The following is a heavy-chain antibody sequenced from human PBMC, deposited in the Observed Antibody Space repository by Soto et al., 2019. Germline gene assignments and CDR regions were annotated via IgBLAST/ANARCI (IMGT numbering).Heavy chain of an antibody. CDR1: GFILNSYG. CDR3: AKDGDLYSGYSDH. V-gene: IGHV3-23*01. Sequence: EVQLLESGGGLVQPGGPLRLSCEASGFILNSYGMSWVRQAPGKGLEWVSTLTSGGGTHYADSVKGRFTISRENSKNTLYLQMNSLRAEDTAVYYCAKDGDLYSGYSDHLGQGTLVTGSS. CDR2: LTSGGGT. D-gene: IGHD5-12*01. J-gene: IGHJ4*02.